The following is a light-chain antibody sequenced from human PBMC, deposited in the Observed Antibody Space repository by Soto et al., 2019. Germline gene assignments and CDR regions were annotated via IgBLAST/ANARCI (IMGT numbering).Light chain of an antibody. Sequence: QSVLTQPRSVSGSPGQSVTISCTGTSSDVGGYNYVSWYQQHPRKAPKLMIYDVSKRPSGVPDRFSGSKSGNPASLTISGLQAEDEADYYCCSYAGSYTLVFGGGTKVTVL. V-gene: IGLV2-11*01. CDR2: DVS. CDR3: CSYAGSYTLV. J-gene: IGLJ2*01. CDR1: SSDVGGYNY.